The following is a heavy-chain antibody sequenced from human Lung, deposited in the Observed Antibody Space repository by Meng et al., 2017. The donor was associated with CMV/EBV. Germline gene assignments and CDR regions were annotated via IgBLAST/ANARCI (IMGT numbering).Heavy chain of an antibody. CDR3: ARDHYYDSSGLDY. V-gene: IGHV3-74*01. Sequence: GESLKISCAASGFTFSSYWMHWVRQAPGKGLVWVSRINSDGSSTSYADSVKGRFTISRDNAKNTLYLQRNSLRAEDTAVYYCARDHYYDSSGLDYWGQGTLVTVSS. D-gene: IGHD3-22*01. CDR1: GFTFSSYW. J-gene: IGHJ4*02. CDR2: INSDGSST.